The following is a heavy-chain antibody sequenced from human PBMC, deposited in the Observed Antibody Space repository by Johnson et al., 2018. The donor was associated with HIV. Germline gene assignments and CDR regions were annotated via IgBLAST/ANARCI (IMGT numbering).Heavy chain of an antibody. Sequence: VQLVESGGGVVQPGGSLRLSCAASGLTFSCCGMHWVRQAPGKGLEWVAFIRYDGSIKYYADSVKGRFTISRDNSKNTLYLQMNSLRGEDTAVYYCAKGRSSTPWKHAFDIWGQGTMVTVSS. CDR1: GLTFSCCG. CDR3: AKGRSSTPWKHAFDI. CDR2: IRYDGSIK. V-gene: IGHV3-30*02. J-gene: IGHJ3*02. D-gene: IGHD1-1*01.